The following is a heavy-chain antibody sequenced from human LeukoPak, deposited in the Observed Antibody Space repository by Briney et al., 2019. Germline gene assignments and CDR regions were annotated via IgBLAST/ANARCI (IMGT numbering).Heavy chain of an antibody. CDR3: AKDYLLRGATAYYFDY. V-gene: IGHV3-7*03. D-gene: IGHD1-26*01. CDR2: IKGDGSEK. Sequence: GGSLGLSCAASGFTFSSYWMSWVRLAPGKGLEWVANIKGDGSEKWYADSVKGRFTISRDNSKNTLYLQMNSLRAEDTAVYYCAKDYLLRGATAYYFDYWGQGTLVTVSS. CDR1: GFTFSSYW. J-gene: IGHJ4*02.